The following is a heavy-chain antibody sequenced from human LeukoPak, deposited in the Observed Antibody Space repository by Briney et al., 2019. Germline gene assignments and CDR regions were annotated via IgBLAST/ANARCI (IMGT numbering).Heavy chain of an antibody. J-gene: IGHJ6*03. V-gene: IGHV1-69*04. Sequence: GASVKVSCKASGGTFSGYDISWVRQAPGQGLEWMGRIIPILGIANYAQKFQGRVTITADKSTSTAYMELSSLRSEDTAVYYCARDPNYYYYYMDVWGKGTTVTVSS. CDR2: IIPILGIA. CDR1: GGTFSGYD. CDR3: ARDPNYYYYYMDV.